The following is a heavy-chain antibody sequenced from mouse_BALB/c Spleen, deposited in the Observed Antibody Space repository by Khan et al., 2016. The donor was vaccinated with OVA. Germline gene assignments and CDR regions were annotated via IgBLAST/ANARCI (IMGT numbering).Heavy chain of an antibody. CDR1: GFSLTNYG. J-gene: IGHJ4*01. CDR2: IWSDGNT. D-gene: IGHD2-10*01. Sequence: QVQLKESGPGLAAPSQSLSITCTISGFSLTNYGVHWVRQPPGKGLEWLVVIWSDGNTNYNSALKSRLTITKDNSQSQVFLKINSLQTDDTAIYFCARLPYYHYNIMDYWGQGTSVTVSS. V-gene: IGHV2-6-1*01. CDR3: ARLPYYHYNIMDY.